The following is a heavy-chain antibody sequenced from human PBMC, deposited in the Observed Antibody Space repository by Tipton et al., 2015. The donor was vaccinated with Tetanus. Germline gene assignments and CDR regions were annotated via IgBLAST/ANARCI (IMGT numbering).Heavy chain of an antibody. CDR3: ARDWLHYYDSTGLDY. J-gene: IGHJ4*02. Sequence: LVKPTQTLSLTCDIYGDSVSSNTAAWTWIRQYPSRGLEWLGRTYYRSKWYNDYAISVKSRITINPGTSQNQFSLQLNSVTPEDTAVYYCARDWLHYYDSTGLDYWGQGILVTVSS. CDR2: TYYRSKWYN. D-gene: IGHD3-22*01. CDR1: GDSVSSNTAA. V-gene: IGHV6-1*01.